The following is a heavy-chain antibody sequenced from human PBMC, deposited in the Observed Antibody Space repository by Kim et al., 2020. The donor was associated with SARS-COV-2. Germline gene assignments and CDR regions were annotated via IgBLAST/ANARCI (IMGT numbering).Heavy chain of an antibody. D-gene: IGHD1-26*01. V-gene: IGHV3-30*04. J-gene: IGHJ5*02. Sequence: GGSLRLSCAASGFTFSSYAMHWVRQAPGKGLEWVAVISYDGSNKYYADSVKGRFTISRDNSKNTLYLQMNSLRAEDTAVYYCASAYSGSYYGTFDPWGQGTLVTVSS. CDR2: ISYDGSNK. CDR1: GFTFSSYA. CDR3: ASAYSGSYYGTFDP.